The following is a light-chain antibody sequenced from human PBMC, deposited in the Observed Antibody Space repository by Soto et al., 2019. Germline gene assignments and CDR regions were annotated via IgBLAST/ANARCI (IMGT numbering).Light chain of an antibody. CDR2: KAS. CDR1: QSISSW. J-gene: IGKJ4*01. V-gene: IGKV1-5*03. CDR3: QQYNSYPLT. Sequence: DIQMTQSPSTLSASVGDRVTITCRASQSISSWLAWYQQKPGKAPKLLIYKASSLESGVPSRFSGSGSVTEFTLTISSLQPDDLATYDCQQYNSYPLTFGGGTKVEIK.